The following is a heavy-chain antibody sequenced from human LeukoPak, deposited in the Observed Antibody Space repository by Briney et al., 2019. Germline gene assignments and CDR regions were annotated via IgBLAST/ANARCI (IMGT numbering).Heavy chain of an antibody. J-gene: IGHJ4*02. D-gene: IGHD1-1*01. CDR2: IYYSGST. V-gene: IGHV4-61*01. CDR3: ARAGIAGTTFDY. CDR1: GGSVSSGSYY. Sequence: SETLSLTCTVSGGSVSSGSYYWSWIRQPPGKGLEWIGYIYYSGSTNYNPSLKSRVTISVDTSKNQFSLKLSSVTAADTAVYYCARAGIAGTTFDYWGQGTLVTVSS.